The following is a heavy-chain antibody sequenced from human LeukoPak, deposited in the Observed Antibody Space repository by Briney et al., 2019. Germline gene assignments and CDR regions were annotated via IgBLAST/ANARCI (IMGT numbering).Heavy chain of an antibody. CDR2: IRYDGSNK. Sequence: GGSLRLSCAASGFTFSSYGMHWVRQAPGKGLEWVAFIRYDGSNKYYADSVKGRFTISRDNSKNTLYLQMNSLRAEDTAVYYCAKDHCSSTSCLYWDYWGQGTLVTVSS. CDR3: AKDHCSSTSCLYWDY. V-gene: IGHV3-30*02. J-gene: IGHJ4*02. D-gene: IGHD2-2*01. CDR1: GFTFSSYG.